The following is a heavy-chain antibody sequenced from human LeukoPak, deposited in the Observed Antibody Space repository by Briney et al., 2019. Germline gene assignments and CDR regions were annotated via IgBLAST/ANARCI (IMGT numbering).Heavy chain of an antibody. V-gene: IGHV4-30-2*01. D-gene: IGHD3-22*01. Sequence: PSETLSLTCAVSGGSISSGGYSWSWIRQPPGKGLEWIGYIYHSGSTYYNPSLKSRVTISVDRSKNQFSLKLSSVTAADTAVYYCARGTYYYDSSGYSYDYWGQGTLVTVSS. CDR2: IYHSGST. CDR1: GGSISSGGYS. J-gene: IGHJ4*02. CDR3: ARGTYYYDSSGYSYDY.